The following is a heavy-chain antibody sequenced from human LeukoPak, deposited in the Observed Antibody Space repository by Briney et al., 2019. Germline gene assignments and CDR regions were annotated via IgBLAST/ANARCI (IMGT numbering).Heavy chain of an antibody. CDR3: AKDDDWGRYKH. J-gene: IGHJ1*01. V-gene: IGHV3-23*01. D-gene: IGHD3-16*01. CDR2: ISPSGDIT. Sequence: GGSLRLSCAVSGLTFSNYGMHWVRQAPGKGLEWVSGISPSGDITYYTDSVRGRFTISRDNFRNTLSLQVNSLRAEDTAMYYCAKDDDWGRYKHWGQGTLVTVSS. CDR1: GLTFSNYG.